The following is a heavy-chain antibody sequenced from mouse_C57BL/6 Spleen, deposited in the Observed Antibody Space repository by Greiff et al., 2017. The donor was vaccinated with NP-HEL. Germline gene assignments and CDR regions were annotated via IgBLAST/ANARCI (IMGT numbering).Heavy chain of an antibody. V-gene: IGHV1-59*01. J-gene: IGHJ2*01. CDR3: ARSDYGSSYGFDY. Sequence: QVQLQQPGAELVRPGTSVKLSCKASGYTFTSYWMHWVKQRPGQGLEWIGVIDPSDSYTNYNQKFKGKATLTVDTSSSTAYMQLSSLTSEDSAVYYCARSDYGSSYGFDYWGQGTTLTVSS. CDR2: IDPSDSYT. CDR1: GYTFTSYW. D-gene: IGHD1-1*01.